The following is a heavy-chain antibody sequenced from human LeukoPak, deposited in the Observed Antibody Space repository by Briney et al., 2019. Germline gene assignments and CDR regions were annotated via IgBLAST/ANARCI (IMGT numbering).Heavy chain of an antibody. CDR2: IGYSGRTI. J-gene: IGHJ4*02. CDR1: GFTLSSFA. V-gene: IGHV3-48*03. D-gene: IGHD6-19*01. CDR3: ALLAVASDFDY. Sequence: PGGSLRLSCAASGFTLSSFAMSWVRQAPGKGLEWVANIGYSGRTIYYADSVKGRFTISRDNAKNSLYLQMNSLRVEDTAVYYCALLAVASDFDYWGQGALVTASS.